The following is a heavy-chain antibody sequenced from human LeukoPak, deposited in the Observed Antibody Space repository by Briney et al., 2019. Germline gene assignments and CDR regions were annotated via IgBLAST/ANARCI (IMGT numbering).Heavy chain of an antibody. Sequence: QPGGSLRLSCAASGFTFSSYGMHWVRQAPGKGLEWVAFIRYDGSNKYYADSVKGRFTISRDNSKNTLYLQMNSLRAEDTAVYYCARYSATEWEPEREYFQHWGQGTLVTVSS. D-gene: IGHD1-26*01. V-gene: IGHV3-30*02. J-gene: IGHJ1*01. CDR2: IRYDGSNK. CDR3: ARYSATEWEPEREYFQH. CDR1: GFTFSSYG.